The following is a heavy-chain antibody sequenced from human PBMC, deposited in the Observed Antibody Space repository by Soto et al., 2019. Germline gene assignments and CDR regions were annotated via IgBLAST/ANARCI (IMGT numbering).Heavy chain of an antibody. D-gene: IGHD6-13*01. CDR2: INPNSGGT. CDR3: AAGEDSSRNLAPYYLDF. Sequence: ASVKVSCKASGFTFTGHYIHWVRQAPGQGLEWMGWINPNSGGTSYAQKFQGRVTMTRDTSITTAYMELSRLSSDDTAVYFCAAGEDSSRNLAPYYLDFWGQGTLVTVSS. V-gene: IGHV1-2*02. J-gene: IGHJ4*02. CDR1: GFTFTGHY.